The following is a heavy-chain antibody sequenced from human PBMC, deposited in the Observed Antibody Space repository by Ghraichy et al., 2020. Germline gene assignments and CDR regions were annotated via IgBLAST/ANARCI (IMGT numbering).Heavy chain of an antibody. J-gene: IGHJ4*02. Sequence: GESLNISCVVSGFTSSSYWMNWVRQVPGKRLEWVAIIKQDGSENMYVDSVKGRFTISRDNAKNSFYLQMNSLRAEDTGVYYCAGSSGWTPEYWGQGTLVTISS. V-gene: IGHV3-7*01. CDR3: AGSSGWTPEY. CDR2: IKQDGSEN. CDR1: GFTSSSYW. D-gene: IGHD6-19*01.